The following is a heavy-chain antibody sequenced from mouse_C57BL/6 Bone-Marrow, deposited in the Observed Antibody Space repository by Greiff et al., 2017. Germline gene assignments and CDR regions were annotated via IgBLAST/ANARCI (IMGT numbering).Heavy chain of an antibody. Sequence: VKLQESGPELVKPGASVKLSCKASGYTFTSYDINWVKQRPGQGLEWIGWIYPRDGSTKYNKKFKGKATLTVDTSSSTAYMELHSLTSEDSAVYFCARLEIDGSSGDWYVDVWGTETTVTVSS. CDR1: GYTFTSYD. V-gene: IGHV1-85*01. D-gene: IGHD1-1*01. CDR2: IYPRDGST. J-gene: IGHJ1*03. CDR3: ARLEIDGSSGDWYVDV.